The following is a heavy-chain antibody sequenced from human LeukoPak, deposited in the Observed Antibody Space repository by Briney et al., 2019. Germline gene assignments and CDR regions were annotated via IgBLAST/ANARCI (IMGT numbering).Heavy chain of an antibody. CDR1: GFKVSTNY. D-gene: IGHD3-22*01. V-gene: IGHV3-53*01. Sequence: PGGSLRLSCAASGFKVSTNYMSWVRQAPGKGLEWVSVIYSGGSLYYADSVKGRFTISRDNSKNTLYLQMNSLRAEDTAVYYCAKDHWYYYDSSGYSKLYYFDYWGQGTLVTVSS. CDR3: AKDHWYYYDSSGYSKLYYFDY. CDR2: IYSGGSL. J-gene: IGHJ4*02.